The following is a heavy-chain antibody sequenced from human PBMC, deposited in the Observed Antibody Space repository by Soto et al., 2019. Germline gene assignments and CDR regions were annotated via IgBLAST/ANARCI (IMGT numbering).Heavy chain of an antibody. CDR2: IYYSGST. CDR3: ARGANWNYWSKRIFDY. CDR1: GGSISSYY. Sequence: SETLSLTCTVSGGSISSYYWSWIRQPPGKGLEWIGYIYYSGSTNYNPSLKSRVTISVDTSKNQFSLKLSSVTAADTAVYYCARGANWNYWSKRIFDYWGQGTLVTVSS. V-gene: IGHV4-59*01. J-gene: IGHJ4*02. D-gene: IGHD1-7*01.